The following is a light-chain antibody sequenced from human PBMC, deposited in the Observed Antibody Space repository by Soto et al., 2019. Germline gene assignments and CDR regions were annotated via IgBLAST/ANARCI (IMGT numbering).Light chain of an antibody. V-gene: IGKV1-5*01. CDR2: DAS. CDR3: QQYYSSAPSWT. Sequence: DIQMTQSPSTLSASVGDTVTVTCRAIQSVSGWLAWYQQKPGEAPKLLIYDASSLKSGVPSRFSGSGSGTEFTLTISSLQTDDFATYYCQQYYSSAPSWTFGQGTKVDIK. CDR1: QSVSGW. J-gene: IGKJ1*01.